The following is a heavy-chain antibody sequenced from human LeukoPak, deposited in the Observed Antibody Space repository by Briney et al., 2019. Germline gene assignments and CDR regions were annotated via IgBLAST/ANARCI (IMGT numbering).Heavy chain of an antibody. V-gene: IGHV4-34*01. Sequence: KPSEALSLTCAVYGGSFSGYYWGWIRQPPGKGLEWIGEINHSGSTNYNPSLKGRVTISVDTSKNQFSLKLSSVTAADTAVYYCAKAYSSSWYEDAFDIWGQGTMVTVSS. D-gene: IGHD6-13*01. CDR2: INHSGST. J-gene: IGHJ3*02. CDR3: AKAYSSSWYEDAFDI. CDR1: GGSFSGYY.